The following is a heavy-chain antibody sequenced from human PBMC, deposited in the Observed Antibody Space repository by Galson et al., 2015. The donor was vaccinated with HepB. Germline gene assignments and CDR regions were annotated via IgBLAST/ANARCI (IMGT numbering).Heavy chain of an antibody. Sequence: SLRLSGAASGFTFSSYGVHWVRQAPGKGLEWVAVIWYDGSNKYYADSVKGRFTISRDNSKNTLYLQMNSLRAEDTAVYYCARDMSPTDYFDYWGQGTLVTVSS. D-gene: IGHD3-16*01. J-gene: IGHJ4*02. CDR2: IWYDGSNK. CDR3: ARDMSPTDYFDY. V-gene: IGHV3-33*01. CDR1: GFTFSSYG.